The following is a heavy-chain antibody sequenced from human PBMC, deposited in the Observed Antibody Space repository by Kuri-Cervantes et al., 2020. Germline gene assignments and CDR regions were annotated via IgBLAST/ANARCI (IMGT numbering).Heavy chain of an antibody. V-gene: IGHV3-21*04. CDR3: ARRGVRGVGGGEYAFDV. D-gene: IGHD3-10*01. CDR2: ISSSSSYI. J-gene: IGHJ3*01. CDR1: GFTFSSYS. Sequence: GESLKISCAASGFTFSSYSMNWVRQAPGKGLEWVSSISSSSSYIYYADSVKGRFTISRDNSKNTLYLQMNTLRVEDTAIYYCARRGVRGVGGGEYAFDVWGQETMVTVSS.